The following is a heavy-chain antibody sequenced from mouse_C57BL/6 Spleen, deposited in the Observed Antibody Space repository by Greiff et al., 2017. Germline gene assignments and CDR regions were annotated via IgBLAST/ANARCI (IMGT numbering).Heavy chain of an antibody. CDR1: GYTFTSYW. V-gene: IGHV1-53*01. CDR3: ARAGYYGSSPSLGY. Sequence: QVQLQQPGTELVKPGASVKLSCKASGYTFTSYWMHWVQQRPGQGLEWIGNINPSNGGTNYNEKFKSKATLTVDKSSSTAYMQLSSLTSEDSAVYDCARAGYYGSSPSLGYWGQGTTLTVSS. D-gene: IGHD1-1*01. J-gene: IGHJ2*01. CDR2: INPSNGGT.